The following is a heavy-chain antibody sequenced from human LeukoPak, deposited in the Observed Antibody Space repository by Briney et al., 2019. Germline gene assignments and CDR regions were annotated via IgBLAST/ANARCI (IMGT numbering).Heavy chain of an antibody. CDR2: ISAYNGNT. D-gene: IGHD1-26*01. V-gene: IGHV1-18*01. CDR1: GYTFTSYG. Sequence: ASVKVSCKASGYTFTSYGISWVRQAPGQGLEWMGWISAYNGNTNYAQKLQGRVTMTTDTSTSTAYMELRSLRSDDTAVYYCARDQPEWPIVGATTVWGQGTPVTVSS. J-gene: IGHJ4*02. CDR3: ARDQPEWPIVGATTV.